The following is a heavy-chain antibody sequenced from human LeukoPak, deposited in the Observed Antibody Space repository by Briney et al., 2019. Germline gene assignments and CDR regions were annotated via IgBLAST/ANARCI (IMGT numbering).Heavy chain of an antibody. D-gene: IGHD2-15*01. CDR2: IWYDGSNK. V-gene: IGHV3-33*01. Sequence: GGSLRLSCAASGFTFSSYGMHWVRQAPGKGLEWVAVIWYDGSNKYYADSVKGRFTISRDNSKNTPYLQMNSLRAEDTAVYYCARDPREDSYAFDIWGQGTMVTVSS. CDR3: ARDPREDSYAFDI. J-gene: IGHJ3*02. CDR1: GFTFSSYG.